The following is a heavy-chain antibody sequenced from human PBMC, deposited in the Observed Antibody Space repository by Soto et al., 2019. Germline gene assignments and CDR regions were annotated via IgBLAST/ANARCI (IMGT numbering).Heavy chain of an antibody. Sequence: PGGSLRLSCAASGFTFSSYSMNWVRQAPGKGLEWVSSISSSSSYIYYADSVKGRFTISRDNAKNSPYLQMNSLRAEDTAVYYCARALSSMPHPFDIWRQGTMVTVSS. CDR2: ISSSSSYI. J-gene: IGHJ3*02. CDR1: GFTFSSYS. CDR3: ARALSSMPHPFDI. D-gene: IGHD2-2*01. V-gene: IGHV3-21*01.